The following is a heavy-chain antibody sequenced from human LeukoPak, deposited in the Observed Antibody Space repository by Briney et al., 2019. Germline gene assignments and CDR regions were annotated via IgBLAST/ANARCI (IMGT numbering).Heavy chain of an antibody. D-gene: IGHD6-13*01. CDR3: ARHETGYSSSWPDY. J-gene: IGHJ4*02. CDR2: IYPGDSDT. V-gene: IGHV5-51*01. CDR1: GYSFTSYW. Sequence: GESLKISCQGSGYSFTSYWIGWVRQLPGKGLEWMGIIYPGDSDTRYSPSFQGQVTISADKSISTAYLQWGSLKASDTAMYYCARHETGYSSSWPDYWGQGTLVTVSS.